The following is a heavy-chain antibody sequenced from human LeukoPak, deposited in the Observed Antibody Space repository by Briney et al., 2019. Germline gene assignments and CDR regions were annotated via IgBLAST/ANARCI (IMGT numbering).Heavy chain of an antibody. CDR3: ARHLLGYYDSSGYPETDY. CDR1: GGTFSSYA. Sequence: ASVKVSCKASGGTFSSYAISWVRQAPGQGLEWMGGITPIFGTANYAQKFQGRVTMTRDTSTSTVYMELSSLRSEDTAVYYCARHLLGYYDSSGYPETDYWGQGTLVTVSS. V-gene: IGHV1-69*05. D-gene: IGHD3-22*01. J-gene: IGHJ4*02. CDR2: ITPIFGTA.